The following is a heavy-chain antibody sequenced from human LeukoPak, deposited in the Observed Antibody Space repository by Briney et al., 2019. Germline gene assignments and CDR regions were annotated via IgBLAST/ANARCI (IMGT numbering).Heavy chain of an antibody. CDR3: ARVMYCSSTSCYDFDP. D-gene: IGHD2-2*01. Sequence: SETLSLTCTVSGGSISSGDYYWSWIRQPPGKGLEWIGYIYYSGSTYYNPSLKSRVTISVDTSKNQFSLKLSSGTAADTAVYYCARVMYCSSTSCYDFDPWGQGTLVTVSS. CDR1: GGSISSGDYY. V-gene: IGHV4-30-4*01. J-gene: IGHJ5*02. CDR2: IYYSGST.